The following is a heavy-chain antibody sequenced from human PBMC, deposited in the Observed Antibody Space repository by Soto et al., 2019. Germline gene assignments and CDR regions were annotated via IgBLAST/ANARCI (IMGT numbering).Heavy chain of an antibody. Sequence: LETLSLTCTVSGDSISSYYWGWIRQPPGKGLEWIGSIYYSGTYYNPSLKSRVTISVDTSKNQFSLKLPFVSVADTAVYYCARGGHPHYDIWTGSPYWYFNLWGRGTLVTVSS. V-gene: IGHV4-39*07. J-gene: IGHJ2*01. CDR3: ARGGHPHYDIWTGSPYWYFNL. CDR1: GDSISSYY. CDR2: IYYSGT. D-gene: IGHD3-9*01.